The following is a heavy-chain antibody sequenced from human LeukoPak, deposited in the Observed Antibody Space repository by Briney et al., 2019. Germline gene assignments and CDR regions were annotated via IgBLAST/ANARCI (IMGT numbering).Heavy chain of an antibody. J-gene: IGHJ4*02. Sequence: ASVTVSCKASGYTFTFYYMHWVRQAPGQGLEWMGWINPNSGGTNYAQKFQGRVTMTRDTSISTAYMELSRLRSDDTAVYYCAREYYDILTGYSFDYWGQGTLVTVSS. CDR3: AREYYDILTGYSFDY. V-gene: IGHV1-2*02. CDR1: GYTFTFYY. CDR2: INPNSGGT. D-gene: IGHD3-9*01.